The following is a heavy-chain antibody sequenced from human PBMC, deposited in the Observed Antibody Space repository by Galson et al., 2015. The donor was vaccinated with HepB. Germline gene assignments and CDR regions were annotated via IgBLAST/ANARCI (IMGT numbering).Heavy chain of an antibody. CDR3: ARDREGQLLYPERDY. Sequence: SLRLSCAASGFTFSSYWMSWVRQAPGKGLEWVANIKQDGSEKYYVDSVKGRFTISRDNAKNSLYLQMNSLRAEDTAVYYCARDREGQLLYPERDYWGQGTLVTVSS. J-gene: IGHJ4*02. V-gene: IGHV3-7*01. CDR2: IKQDGSEK. CDR1: GFTFSSYW. D-gene: IGHD2-2*02.